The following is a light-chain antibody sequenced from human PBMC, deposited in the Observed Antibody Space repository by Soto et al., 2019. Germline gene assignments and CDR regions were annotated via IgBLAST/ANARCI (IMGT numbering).Light chain of an antibody. J-gene: IGKJ4*01. CDR1: QSVSSY. CDR3: QQRSDRHLT. V-gene: IGKV3-11*01. Sequence: EIVLTQSPATLSLSPGERATLSCRASQSVSSYLAWYQQKPGQAPRLLIYDASNRATGIPARFSGSGSGTDFTLTISSLEPEDFAVYYCQQRSDRHLTFGGGTKVEIK. CDR2: DAS.